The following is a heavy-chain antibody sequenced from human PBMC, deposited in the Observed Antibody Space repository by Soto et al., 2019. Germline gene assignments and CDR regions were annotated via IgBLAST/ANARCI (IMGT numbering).Heavy chain of an antibody. CDR3: AHGSCSSADCYPNPYLDY. V-gene: IGHV2-5*02. CDR1: GFSLSTTAEG. CDR2: IYWDDDE. Sequence: QITLKESGPTLVKPTQTLTLTCTFSGFSLSTTAEGVGWIRQPPGKALEWLALIYWDDDERYSPSLKSRLTITKDPSKNQVVLTMTHVDPVDTATYYCAHGSCSSADCYPNPYLDYWGQGILVTVSS. J-gene: IGHJ4*02. D-gene: IGHD2-2*01.